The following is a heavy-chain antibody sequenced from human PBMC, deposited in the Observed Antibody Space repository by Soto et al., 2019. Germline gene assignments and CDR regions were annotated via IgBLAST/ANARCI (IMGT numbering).Heavy chain of an antibody. CDR2: MNPNSGNT. J-gene: IGHJ4*02. CDR1: GYTFTSYD. D-gene: IGHD2-2*01. CDR3: ARGPYCSSTSCYLGLDY. Sequence: QVPLVQSGAEVKKPGASVKVSCKASGYTFTSYDINWVRQATGQGLEWMGWMNPNSGNTGYAQKFQGRVTMTRNTSISTAYMELSSLRSEDTAVYYCARGPYCSSTSCYLGLDYWGQGTLVTVSS. V-gene: IGHV1-8*01.